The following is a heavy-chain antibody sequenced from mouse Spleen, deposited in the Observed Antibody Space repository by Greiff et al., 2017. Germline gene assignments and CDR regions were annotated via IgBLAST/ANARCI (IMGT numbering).Heavy chain of an antibody. D-gene: IGHD2-1*01. J-gene: IGHJ3*01. CDR3: ARDRGNYDAWFAY. Sequence: EVNVVESGGGLVKPGGSLKLSCAASGFTFSSYAMSWVRQTPEKRLEWVATISDGGSYTYYPDNVKGRFTISRDNAKNNLYLQMSHLKSEDTAMYYCARDRGNYDAWFAYWGQGTLVTVSA. V-gene: IGHV5-4*01. CDR2: ISDGGSYT. CDR1: GFTFSSYA.